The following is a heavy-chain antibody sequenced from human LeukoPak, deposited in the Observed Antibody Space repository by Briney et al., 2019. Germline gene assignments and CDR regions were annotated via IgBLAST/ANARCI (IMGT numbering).Heavy chain of an antibody. D-gene: IGHD2-2*01. V-gene: IGHV3-30*18. Sequence: PGESLRLSCAVSGFTFNNYGMHWVRRAPGKGREWVAVISYDGRNIHYPDSVKGRFTISRDISTDTLWLQMDSLRTEDTAVYYCAKGPLRGTAAAIDYWGQGTLVTVSS. CDR2: ISYDGRNI. J-gene: IGHJ4*02. CDR3: AKGPLRGTAAAIDY. CDR1: GFTFNNYG.